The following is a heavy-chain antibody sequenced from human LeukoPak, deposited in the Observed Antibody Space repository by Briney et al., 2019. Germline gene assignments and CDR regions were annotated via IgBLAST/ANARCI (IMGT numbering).Heavy chain of an antibody. V-gene: IGHV3-23*01. CDR2: ISISGGTT. CDR3: ANEIRPNDY. D-gene: IGHD4-17*01. J-gene: IGHJ4*02. CDR1: AFAFSNHA. Sequence: GSLRLSCTASAFAFSNHAMSWVRQAPGKGLEWVSSISISGGTTYYTDSVKGRFTISRENSKSTLYLQMNNLRADDTAVYYCANEIRPNDYWGQETLVTVSS.